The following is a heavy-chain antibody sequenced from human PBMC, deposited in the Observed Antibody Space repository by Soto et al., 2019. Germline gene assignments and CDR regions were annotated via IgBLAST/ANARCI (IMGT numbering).Heavy chain of an antibody. CDR3: ARGPGYYHPSAIDV. V-gene: IGHV1-18*04. CDR1: GSTLTSHG. Sequence: PVKGSCKAAGSTLTSHGFSFVRQAPGQRHKWMGWISAYNGNTNYAQKLQGRVTMTTDTSTSTAYMELRSLRSDDTAVYYCARGPGYYHPSAIDVWGQGTTLT. D-gene: IGHD3-22*01. CDR2: ISAYNGNT. J-gene: IGHJ6*02.